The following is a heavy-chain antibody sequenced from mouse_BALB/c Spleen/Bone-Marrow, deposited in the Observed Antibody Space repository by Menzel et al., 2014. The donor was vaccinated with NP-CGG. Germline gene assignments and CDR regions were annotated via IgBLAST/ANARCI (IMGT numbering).Heavy chain of an antibody. J-gene: IGHJ3*01. CDR3: SGYDFARFAY. D-gene: IGHD2-4*01. V-gene: IGHV6-6*02. CDR1: GFTFTNYW. CDR2: ISLKTNNYAT. Sequence: DVKLVESGGGLVQPGGSMKLSCVASGFTFTNYWMNWVRQSPEKGLEWVAEISLKTNNYATHYAESVKGRFTISRDDSKNTLYRQMNNLRAEDTGIYYLSGYDFARFAYWGQGTLLTLSA.